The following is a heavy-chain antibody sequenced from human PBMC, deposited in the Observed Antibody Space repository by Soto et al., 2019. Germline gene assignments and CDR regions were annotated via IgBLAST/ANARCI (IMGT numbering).Heavy chain of an antibody. J-gene: IGHJ5*02. V-gene: IGHV1-69*01. CDR2: IIPLFGTT. CDR1: GGTFSSYA. CDR3: ARGVWDCSGGSCSGWYDP. Sequence: QVQLVQSGAEVKKAGSSVKVSCQVSGGTFSSYAISWVRQAPGQGLEWMGGIIPLFGTTNYAEKFQGRVTITADESTSTAYMQLSGLRSEHTAVYYCARGVWDCSGGSCSGWYDPWGQGTLVIVSS. D-gene: IGHD2-15*01.